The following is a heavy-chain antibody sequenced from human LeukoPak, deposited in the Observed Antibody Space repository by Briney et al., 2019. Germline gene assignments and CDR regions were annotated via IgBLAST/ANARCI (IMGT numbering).Heavy chain of an antibody. CDR1: GYSIRSDYY. V-gene: IGHV4-38-2*01. D-gene: IGHD6-13*01. J-gene: IGHJ4*02. Sequence: SETLSLTCAVSGYSIRSDYYWGWIRQPPGRGLEWIGSIYQSGSTHYNPSLKSRVTISIDTSKNQFSLKLSSMTAADTAVYYCARNSSWYFDYWGQGTLVTVSS. CDR3: ARNSSWYFDY. CDR2: IYQSGST.